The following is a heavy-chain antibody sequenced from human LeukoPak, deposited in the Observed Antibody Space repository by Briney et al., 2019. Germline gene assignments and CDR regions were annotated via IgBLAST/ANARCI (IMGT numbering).Heavy chain of an antibody. V-gene: IGHV1-8*02. Sequence: ASVKVSCKASGGTFSSYAISWVRQAPGQGLEWMGWMNPNSGNTGYAQKFQGRVTMTRNTSISTAYMELSSLRSEDTAVYYCARGRRGYSSGWYVYWGQGTLVTVSS. CDR2: MNPNSGNT. D-gene: IGHD6-19*01. CDR1: GGTFSSYA. J-gene: IGHJ4*02. CDR3: ARGRRGYSSGWYVY.